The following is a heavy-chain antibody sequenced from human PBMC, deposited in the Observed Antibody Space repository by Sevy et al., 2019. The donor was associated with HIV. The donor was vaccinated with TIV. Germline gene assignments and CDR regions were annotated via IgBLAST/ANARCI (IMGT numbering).Heavy chain of an antibody. CDR1: GFSFDSYD. V-gene: IGHV3-23*01. D-gene: IGHD3-22*01. CDR3: GKGGGGHYDPDEIGYYFYYYNMDV. CDR2: ISGSGTRT. Sequence: GGSLRLSCAVSGFSFDSYDMTWVRQAPGKGLEWVSGISGSGTRTYYADSVKGRFIISRDNSKNTLYLQMNSLRSEDTAINYCGKGGGGHYDPDEIGYYFYYYNMDVWGKGTTVTVSS. J-gene: IGHJ6*03.